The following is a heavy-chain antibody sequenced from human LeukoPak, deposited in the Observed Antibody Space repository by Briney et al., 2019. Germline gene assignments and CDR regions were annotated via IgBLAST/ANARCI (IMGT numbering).Heavy chain of an antibody. CDR1: GGSFSGYY. V-gene: IGHV4-34*01. D-gene: IGHD1-26*01. CDR3: ARGHPYYA. Sequence: PSETLSLTCAVYGGSFSGYYWSWIRQPPGKGLEWIGEINHSGSTNYNPSLESRVTISVDTSKNQFSLKLSSVTAADTAVYYCARGHPYYAWGQGTLVTVSS. CDR2: INHSGST. J-gene: IGHJ5*02.